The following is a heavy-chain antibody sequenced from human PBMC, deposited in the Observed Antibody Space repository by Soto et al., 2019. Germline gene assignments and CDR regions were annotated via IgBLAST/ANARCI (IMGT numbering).Heavy chain of an antibody. D-gene: IGHD3-9*01. CDR3: ARARDYDLLTAREYALDV. J-gene: IGHJ6*02. CDR2: IMPIFGTA. Sequence: QVQLVQTGAEVKKPGSSVRVSCKVSGGSFRNYGITWVRRAPGQGLEWMGGIMPIFGTANYAQKFQGRVTITSDELTSTASLGLSGLRSDDTAVYFCARARDYDLLTAREYALDVWGQGTTVTVS. V-gene: IGHV1-69*05. CDR1: GGSFRNYG.